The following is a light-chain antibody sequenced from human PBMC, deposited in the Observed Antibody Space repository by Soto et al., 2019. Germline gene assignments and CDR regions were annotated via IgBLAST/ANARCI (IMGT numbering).Light chain of an antibody. Sequence: DIQMTQSPSSLSASVGDRVTITCQASQDISDYLYWYQQKPGEAPKLLIYDASNLKTGVPSRFSGSGSGTDFTFTISSLQPEDVATYYCQQYDSLPRTFGQGTKLEIK. V-gene: IGKV1-33*01. CDR2: DAS. CDR1: QDISDY. J-gene: IGKJ2*01. CDR3: QQYDSLPRT.